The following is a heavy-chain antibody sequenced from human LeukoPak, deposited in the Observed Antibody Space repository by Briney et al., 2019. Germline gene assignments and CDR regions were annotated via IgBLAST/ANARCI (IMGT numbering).Heavy chain of an antibody. J-gene: IGHJ4*02. V-gene: IGHV4-31*03. CDR3: ARTNYGGKPYYFDY. CDR2: IYYSGST. CDR1: RGSISSGGYY. Sequence: SETLSLTCTVSRGSISSGGYYWSWIRQHPGKGLEWIGYIYYSGSTYYNPSLKSRVTISVDTSKNQFSLKLSSVTAADTAVYYCARTNYGGKPYYFDYWGQGTLVTVSS. D-gene: IGHD4-17*01.